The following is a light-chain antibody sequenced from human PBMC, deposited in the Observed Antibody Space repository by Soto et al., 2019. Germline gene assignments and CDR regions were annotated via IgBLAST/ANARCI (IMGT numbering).Light chain of an antibody. CDR2: DAS. Sequence: EVVLTQSPATLSLSPGERATLSCRASQSVSSYLAWYQQKPGQAPRLLIYDASNRAPGIPARFSGSGSGTDFTLPISSLVPEDFAVYYCQQRSNWPPLFTFGPGTKVDIK. V-gene: IGKV3-11*01. CDR1: QSVSSY. J-gene: IGKJ3*01. CDR3: QQRSNWPPLFT.